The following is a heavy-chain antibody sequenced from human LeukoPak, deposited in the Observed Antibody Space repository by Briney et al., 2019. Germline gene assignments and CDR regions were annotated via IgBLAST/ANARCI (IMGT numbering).Heavy chain of an antibody. Sequence: PGGSLRLSCAASGFTFDDYAMHWVRQAPGKGLEWVSLISGDGGSTYYADSVKGRFTISRDNSKNSLYLQMNSLRTEDTASYYCAKDIRDYYYMDVWGKGTTVTVSS. CDR1: GFTFDDYA. V-gene: IGHV3-43*02. CDR3: AKDIRDYYYMDV. CDR2: ISGDGGST. J-gene: IGHJ6*03.